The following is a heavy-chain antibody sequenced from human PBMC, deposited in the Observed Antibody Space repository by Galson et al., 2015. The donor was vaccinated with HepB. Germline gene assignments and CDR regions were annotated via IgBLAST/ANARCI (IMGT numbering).Heavy chain of an antibody. CDR1: GFTFSSYG. V-gene: IGHV3-33*01. J-gene: IGHJ6*02. D-gene: IGHD3-16*02. CDR2: IWYDGSNK. CDR3: ARAYDYVWGSYRPNYYYGMDV. Sequence: SLRLSCAASGFTFSSYGMHWVRQAPGKGLEWVAVIWYDGSNKYYADSVKGRFTISGDNSKNTLYLQMNSLRAEDTAVYYCARAYDYVWGSYRPNYYYGMDVWGQGTTVTVSS.